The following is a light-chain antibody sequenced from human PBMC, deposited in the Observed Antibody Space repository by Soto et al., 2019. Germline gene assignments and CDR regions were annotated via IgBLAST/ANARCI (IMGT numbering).Light chain of an antibody. Sequence: EIVLTQSPGTLSLSPGERATLSCRASQSVSSSYLAWYQQKPGQAPRLLIYGASSRATGIPEKFSGSGSGTDFTLTISRLEPEDFAVYYCQQYSSYTITFGQGTRLEIK. V-gene: IGKV3-20*01. J-gene: IGKJ5*01. CDR3: QQYSSYTIT. CDR1: QSVSSSY. CDR2: GAS.